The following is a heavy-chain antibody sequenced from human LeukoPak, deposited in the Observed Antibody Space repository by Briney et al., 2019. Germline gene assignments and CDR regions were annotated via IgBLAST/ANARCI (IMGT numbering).Heavy chain of an antibody. J-gene: IGHJ5*02. CDR2: INPNSGGT. CDR3: ARAFSSRNWFDP. V-gene: IGHV1-2*02. CDR1: GGTFSSYA. Sequence: ASVKVSCKASGGTFSSYAISWVRQAPGQGLEWMGWINPNSGGTSYAQKFQGRVTMTRDTSISTAYMELSRLRSDDTAVYYCARAFSSRNWFDPWGQGTLVTVSS.